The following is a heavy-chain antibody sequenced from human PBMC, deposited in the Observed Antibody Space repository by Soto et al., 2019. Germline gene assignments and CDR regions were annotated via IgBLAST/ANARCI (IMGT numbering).Heavy chain of an antibody. CDR2: IWYDGSNK. Sequence: WVSLRLSCAAAGITSSSYEMHCVRQAPGNGLEWVAVIWYDGSNKYYADSVKGRFTISRDNSKNTLYLQMNSLRAEDTAVYYCAREVAAAGTNLFDYWGQGTLVTVSS. D-gene: IGHD6-13*01. V-gene: IGHV3-33*01. J-gene: IGHJ4*02. CDR1: GITSSSYE. CDR3: AREVAAAGTNLFDY.